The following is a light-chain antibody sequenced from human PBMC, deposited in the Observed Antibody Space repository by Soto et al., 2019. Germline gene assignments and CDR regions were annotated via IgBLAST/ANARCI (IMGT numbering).Light chain of an antibody. J-gene: IGKJ1*01. CDR1: QSGSSSY. CDR2: GAS. Sequence: EIALTQSPGTLSLSPGERATLSCRASQSGSSSYLAWYQQKPGQAPRLLIYGASRRAAGIPDRFSGSGSGTDFTLTISRLEPEDFAVYYCQQYGSSPRTFGQGTKVDIK. CDR3: QQYGSSPRT. V-gene: IGKV3-20*01.